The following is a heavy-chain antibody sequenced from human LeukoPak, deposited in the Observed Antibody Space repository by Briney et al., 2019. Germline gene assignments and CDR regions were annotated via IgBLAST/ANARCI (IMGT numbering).Heavy chain of an antibody. CDR2: ISSSGST. D-gene: IGHD5/OR15-5a*01. J-gene: IGHJ6*03. CDR3: ARGALRGFYAFFYMDV. V-gene: IGHV4-59*11. CDR1: GGSISSHY. Sequence: KPSETLSLPCTVSGGSISSHYWIWIRQSPEKGLEWIGDISSSGSTGYNPSLRSRVTISLDTSKNQFSLNLSSVTAADTAVYYCARGALRGFYAFFYMDVWGKGTTVTVSS.